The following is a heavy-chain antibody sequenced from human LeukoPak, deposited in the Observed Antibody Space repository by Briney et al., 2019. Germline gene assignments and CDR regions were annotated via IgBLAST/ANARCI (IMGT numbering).Heavy chain of an antibody. V-gene: IGHV4-59*01. CDR2: IYYRGGT. D-gene: IGHD6-13*01. J-gene: IGHJ4*02. CDR1: GGSMSSYY. Sequence: PSETLSLTCTVCGGSMSSYYWTWIRQPPGKGLEWIGYIYYRGGTNYNPSLKSRVSISVDTSKNQFSLKLSSVTAADTGVYYCAIAVSSWSQLDYWGQGTLVTVSS. CDR3: AIAVSSWSQLDY.